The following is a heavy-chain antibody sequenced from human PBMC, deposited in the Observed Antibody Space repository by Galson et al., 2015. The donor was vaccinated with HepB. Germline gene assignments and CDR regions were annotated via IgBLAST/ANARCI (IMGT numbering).Heavy chain of an antibody. CDR2: INGRGSTR. V-gene: IGHV3-23*01. J-gene: IGHJ5*02. CDR1: GFIFRHHA. CDR3: VKEGSWFGGDWSDP. Sequence: SLRLSCAGSGFIFRHHAMAWIRQAPGKGLEWVSGINGRGSTRSYSDAVKGRFSISRDNSKDTVFSQMDNLRAEDTAVYYCVKEGSWFGGDWSDPWGQGALVTVS. D-gene: IGHD3-16*01.